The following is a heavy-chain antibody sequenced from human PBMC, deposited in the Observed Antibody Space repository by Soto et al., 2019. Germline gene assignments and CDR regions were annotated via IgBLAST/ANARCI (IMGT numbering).Heavy chain of an antibody. J-gene: IGHJ4*02. Sequence: PGESLKISCTASGITFSSYSMNWVRQAPGKGLEWLSYISSSKTTYADSVKGRFTISRDNAKNSVYLQMNSLRDGDTAVYYCVGDQDVHTPMVHGNYWGRGTRVTVSS. D-gene: IGHD5-18*01. CDR2: ISSSKTT. CDR3: VGDQDVHTPMVHGNY. V-gene: IGHV3-48*02. CDR1: GITFSSYS.